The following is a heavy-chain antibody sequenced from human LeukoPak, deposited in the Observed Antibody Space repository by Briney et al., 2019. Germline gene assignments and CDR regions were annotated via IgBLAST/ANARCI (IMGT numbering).Heavy chain of an antibody. CDR1: GGSISSGGYY. V-gene: IGHV4-61*08. Sequence: SETLSLTCTVSGGSISSGGYYWSWIRQHPGKGLEWIGYIYYSGSTNYNPSLKSRVTISVDTSKNQFSLKLSSVTAADTAVYYCARGGYCSSTSCYIPWFDPWGQGTLVTVSS. J-gene: IGHJ5*02. CDR3: ARGGYCSSTSCYIPWFDP. CDR2: IYYSGST. D-gene: IGHD2-2*02.